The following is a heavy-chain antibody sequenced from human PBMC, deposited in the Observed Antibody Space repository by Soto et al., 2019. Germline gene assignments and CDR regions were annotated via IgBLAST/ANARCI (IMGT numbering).Heavy chain of an antibody. CDR3: ARAPGDSSGWFDY. CDR1: GGSSISYY. CDR2: IYYSGST. V-gene: IGHV4-59*01. Sequence: SETLSLTCTVSGGSSISYYWSWIRQPTGKGLEWIGYIYYSGSTNYNPSLKSRVTISVDTSKNQFSLKLSSVTAADTAVYYCARAPGDSSGWFDYWGQGTLVTVSS. D-gene: IGHD3-22*01. J-gene: IGHJ4*02.